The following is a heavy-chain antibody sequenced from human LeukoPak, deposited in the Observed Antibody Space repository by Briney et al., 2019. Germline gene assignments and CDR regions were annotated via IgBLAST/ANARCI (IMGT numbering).Heavy chain of an antibody. D-gene: IGHD1-1*01. CDR3: ARDKYDYNAVSTTGTSFAYYYYYYMDV. J-gene: IGHJ6*03. V-gene: IGHV4-4*07. Sequence: SETLSLTCTVSGGSISSYYWSWIRQPAGKGLEWIGRIYTSGSTNYNPSLKSRVTMSVDTSKNQFSLKLSSVTAADTAVYYCARDKYDYNAVSTTGTSFAYYYYYYMDVWGKGTTVTISS. CDR1: GGSISSYY. CDR2: IYTSGST.